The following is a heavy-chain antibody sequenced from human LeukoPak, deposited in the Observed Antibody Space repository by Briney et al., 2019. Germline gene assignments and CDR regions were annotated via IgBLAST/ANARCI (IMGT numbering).Heavy chain of an antibody. V-gene: IGHV4-59*01. J-gene: IGHJ4*02. CDR2: IYYSGST. D-gene: IGHD3-22*01. CDR1: GGSISSYY. CDR3: ARADYYDSSCFDY. Sequence: SETLSLTCTVSGGSISSYYWSWIRQPPGKGLEWIGYIYYSGSTNYNPSLKSRVTLSVDTSKNQFSLKLSSVTAADTAVYYYARADYYDSSCFDYWGQGTLVTVSS.